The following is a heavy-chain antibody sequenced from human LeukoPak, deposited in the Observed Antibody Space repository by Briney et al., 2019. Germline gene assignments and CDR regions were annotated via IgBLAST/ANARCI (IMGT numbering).Heavy chain of an antibody. J-gene: IGHJ4*02. Sequence: GGSLRLSCAASGFTFSSYAMSWVRQAPGKGLEWVSAISGSGDSTYYADSVKGRFTISRDNAKNSLYLQMNSLRAEDTAVYYCARTYSSSWYGCSGYWGQGTLVTVSS. V-gene: IGHV3-23*01. CDR3: ARTYSSSWYGCSGY. CDR2: ISGSGDST. CDR1: GFTFSSYA. D-gene: IGHD6-13*01.